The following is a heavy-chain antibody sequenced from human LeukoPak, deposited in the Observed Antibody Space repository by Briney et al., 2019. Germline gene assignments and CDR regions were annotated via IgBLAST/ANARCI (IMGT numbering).Heavy chain of an antibody. CDR2: ISGSGGST. V-gene: IGHV3-23*01. D-gene: IGHD3-3*01. CDR1: GFTFSGYA. J-gene: IGHJ5*02. CDR3: AKGGLIRFLEWLPSLDNWFDP. Sequence: GGSLRLSCAASGFTFSGYAMSWVRQAPGKGLEWVSAISGSGGSTYYADSVKGRFTISRDNSKNTLYLQMNSLRAEDTAVYYCAKGGLIRFLEWLPSLDNWFDPWGQGTLVTVSS.